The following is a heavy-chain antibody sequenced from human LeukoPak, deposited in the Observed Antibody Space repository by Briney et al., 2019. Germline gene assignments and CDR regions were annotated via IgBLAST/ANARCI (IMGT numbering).Heavy chain of an antibody. CDR2: INPNSGGT. D-gene: IGHD6-13*01. Sequence: ASVKVSCKASGYIFTTYDISWVRQAPGQGLEWMGWINPNSGGTNYAQKFQGRVTMTRDTSISTAYMELSRLRSDDTAVYYCARDRHRYIAAAGLNWFDPWGQGTLVTVSS. V-gene: IGHV1-2*02. CDR1: GYIFTTYD. CDR3: ARDRHRYIAAAGLNWFDP. J-gene: IGHJ5*02.